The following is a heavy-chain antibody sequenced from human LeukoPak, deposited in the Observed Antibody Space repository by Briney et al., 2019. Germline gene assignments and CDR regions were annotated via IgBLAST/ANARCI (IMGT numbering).Heavy chain of an antibody. V-gene: IGHV4-4*09. CDR3: ARLGSYHDF. CDR1: GASISNYY. D-gene: IGHD1-26*01. J-gene: IGHJ4*02. CDR2: IHTSGES. Sequence: SETLSLTCTVSGASISNYYWSWVRQTPEKGLEWLGHIHTSGESRYYPSLEGRLTMSIDTSRNQLSLKLTSVTAADTAVYFCARLGSYHDFWGQGALVTVSS.